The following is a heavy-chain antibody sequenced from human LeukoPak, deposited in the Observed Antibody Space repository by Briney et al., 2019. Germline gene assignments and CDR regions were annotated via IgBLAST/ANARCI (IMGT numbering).Heavy chain of an antibody. Sequence: GVSLRLSCAASGFTLSRYSMNWVRQAPDKGPEWVSYISPTGSNIQYADSVRGRFTISRHNSEHTLYLQVNSLRAEYTAGYYCAKAQGVVPAPTLDYWGQGTLVTVSS. CDR2: ISPTGSNI. V-gene: IGHV3-48*01. J-gene: IGHJ4*02. CDR1: GFTLSRYS. D-gene: IGHD2-2*01. CDR3: AKAQGVVPAPTLDY.